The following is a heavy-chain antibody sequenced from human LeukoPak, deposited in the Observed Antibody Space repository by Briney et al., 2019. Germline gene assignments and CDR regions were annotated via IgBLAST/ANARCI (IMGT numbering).Heavy chain of an antibody. Sequence: GASVKVSCKASGYTCTNYYIHWVRQAPGQGLEWMGIINPSGSSTSYAQKFQGRVTMTRDTSTSTVYMELSSLRSEDTAVYYCAGGTTNTKGAFDMWGQGTMVTASS. D-gene: IGHD2-8*01. CDR1: GYTCTNYY. CDR3: AGGTTNTKGAFDM. V-gene: IGHV1-46*01. J-gene: IGHJ3*02. CDR2: INPSGSST.